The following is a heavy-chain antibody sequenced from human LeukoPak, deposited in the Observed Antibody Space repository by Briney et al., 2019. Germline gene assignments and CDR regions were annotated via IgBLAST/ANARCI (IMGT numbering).Heavy chain of an antibody. CDR1: GGSFTSYY. V-gene: IGHV4-4*07. CDR3: ARDAKYYYGSRTFFFFEY. Sequence: SETLSLTCTVSGGSFTSYYWSWIRQPAGKGLEWIGHIDTSGTTNYNPSLKSRVTMSTDTSKNQFSLKLSSVTATDTAIYYCARDAKYYYGSRTFFFFEYWGQGTLLTVSS. D-gene: IGHD3-10*01. CDR2: IDTSGTT. J-gene: IGHJ4*02.